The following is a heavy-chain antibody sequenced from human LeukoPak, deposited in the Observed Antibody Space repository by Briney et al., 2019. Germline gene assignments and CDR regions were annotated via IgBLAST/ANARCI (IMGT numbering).Heavy chain of an antibody. CDR3: AKRNHEQLVRRHTYYYYYYMDV. J-gene: IGHJ6*03. Sequence: GGSLRLSCAASGFTFSTYAMSWVRQAPGKGLEWVSTINNSGDSTYYADSVKGRFTISRDNSKNSLYLQMSSLRADDTAVYYCAKRNHEQLVRRHTYYYYYYMDVWGKGTTVTISS. CDR2: INNSGDST. CDR1: GFTFSTYA. D-gene: IGHD6-13*01. V-gene: IGHV3-23*01.